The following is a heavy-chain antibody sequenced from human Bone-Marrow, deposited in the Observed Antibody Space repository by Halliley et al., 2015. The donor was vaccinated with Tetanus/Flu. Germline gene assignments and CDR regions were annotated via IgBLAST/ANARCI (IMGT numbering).Heavy chain of an antibody. V-gene: IGHV1-18*01. CDR3: KKDIGKGTDTGSY. J-gene: IGHJ4*02. CDR2: VSSYNGNT. D-gene: IGHD1-1*01. CDR1: GYTFTDYG. Sequence: QLVQSGAEVKKPGASLRVSCKTSGYTFTDYGISWVRQAPGQGLEWMGWVSSYNGNTRYAQSFQDRVTMATDTSTSTAYMDLRSLRSNGTAVYYWKKDIGKGTDTGSYWGQGTLVTVCS.